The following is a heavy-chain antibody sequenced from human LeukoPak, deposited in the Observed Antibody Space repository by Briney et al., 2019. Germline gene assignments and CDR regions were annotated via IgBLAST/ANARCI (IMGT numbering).Heavy chain of an antibody. CDR2: ISTSGTTI. V-gene: IGHV3-48*04. CDR1: GFTFSRFS. D-gene: IGHD3-16*01. Sequence: GGSLRLSCAASGFTFSRFSMNWVRQAPGKGLERVSGISTSGTTIYYADSVKGRFTISRDNAKNSLYLQMNSLRVEDTALYYCAKDFYRLGEFDAFDNWGQGTMVSVSS. J-gene: IGHJ3*02. CDR3: AKDFYRLGEFDAFDN.